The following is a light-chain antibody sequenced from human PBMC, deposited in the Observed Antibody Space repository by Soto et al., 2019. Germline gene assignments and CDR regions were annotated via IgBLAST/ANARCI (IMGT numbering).Light chain of an antibody. CDR1: QTISSW. CDR3: QHYKSYPEA. Sequence: DIQMTQSPSTLSGSVGDRVTITCRASQTISSWLAWYQQKPGKAPKLLIYKASTLKSGGPSRFSGSGSGTEFTLTSSSLQPDDFATYYCQHYKSYPEAFGQGTNVDIK. CDR2: KAS. J-gene: IGKJ1*01. V-gene: IGKV1-5*03.